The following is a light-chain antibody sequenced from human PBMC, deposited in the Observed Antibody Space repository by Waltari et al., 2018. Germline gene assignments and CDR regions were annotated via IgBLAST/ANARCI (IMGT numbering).Light chain of an antibody. Sequence: QSVLTQPPSASGTPGQRVTISCSGSSSNIGSNTVNWYQPLPGTAPKLLIYSNNQRPSGVPDRLSGSKSGTSASLAISGLQSEDEADYYCAAWDDSLNGVVFGGGTKLTVL. CDR3: AAWDDSLNGVV. CDR2: SNN. V-gene: IGLV1-44*01. CDR1: SSNIGSNT. J-gene: IGLJ2*01.